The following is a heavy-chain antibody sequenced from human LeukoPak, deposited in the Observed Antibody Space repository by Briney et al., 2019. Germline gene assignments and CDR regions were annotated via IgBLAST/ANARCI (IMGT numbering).Heavy chain of an antibody. CDR3: AREVRVRGVGAFDI. J-gene: IGHJ3*02. CDR1: GFTFSSYW. CDR2: IYSGGST. V-gene: IGHV3-66*01. D-gene: IGHD3-10*01. Sequence: GGSLRLSCAASGFTFSSYWMHWVRQAPGKGLVWVSVIYSGGSTYYADSVKGRFTISRDNSKNTLYLQMNSLRAEDTGVFYCAREVRVRGVGAFDIWGQGTMVTVSS.